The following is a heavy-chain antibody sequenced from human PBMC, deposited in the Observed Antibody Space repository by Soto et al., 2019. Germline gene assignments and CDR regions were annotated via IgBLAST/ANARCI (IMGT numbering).Heavy chain of an antibody. Sequence: GGSLRLSCAASGFTFSSYAMSWVRQAPGKGLEWVSAISGSGGSTYYADSVKGRFTISRDNSKNTLYLQMNSLRAEDTAVYYCAKCGGKTTGSYYYYYYMDVWGKGTTVTVSS. V-gene: IGHV3-23*01. CDR1: GFTFSSYA. D-gene: IGHD3-10*01. J-gene: IGHJ6*03. CDR3: AKCGGKTTGSYYYYYYMDV. CDR2: ISGSGGST.